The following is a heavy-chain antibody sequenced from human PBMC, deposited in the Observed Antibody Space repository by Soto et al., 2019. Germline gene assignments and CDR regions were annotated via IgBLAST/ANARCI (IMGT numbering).Heavy chain of an antibody. D-gene: IGHD1-26*01. CDR1: GGTFSSYA. CDR2: IIPIFGTA. V-gene: IGHV1-69*01. Sequence: QVQLVQSGAEVKKPGSSVKVSCKASGGTFSSYAISWVRQAPGQGLEWMGGIIPIFGTANYAQKFQGRVTITADESTSTAYMELSSLRSEDTAVYYCARDPGGTLAYSGSYYGGWFDPWGQGTLVTVS. CDR3: ARDPGGTLAYSGSYYGGWFDP. J-gene: IGHJ5*02.